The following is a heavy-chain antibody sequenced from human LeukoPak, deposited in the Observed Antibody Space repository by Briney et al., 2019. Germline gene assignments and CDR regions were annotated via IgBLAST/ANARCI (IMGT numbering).Heavy chain of an antibody. J-gene: IGHJ4*02. D-gene: IGHD3-10*01. CDR3: VRRNYYGSGSQYSHFDY. V-gene: IGHV5-51*01. CDR2: LYPGDSDT. Sequence: VESLKISCKGSGYSFTTYWIGWVRQMPGKGLEWMGVLYPGDSDTRYSPSFQGQVTISVDKSISTAYLQWSSLKASDTAIYYCVRRNYYGSGSQYSHFDYWGQGTLVTVSS. CDR1: GYSFTTYW.